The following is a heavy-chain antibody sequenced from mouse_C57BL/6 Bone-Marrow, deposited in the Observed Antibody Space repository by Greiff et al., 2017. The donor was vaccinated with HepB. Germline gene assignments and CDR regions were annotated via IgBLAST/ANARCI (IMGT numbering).Heavy chain of an antibody. D-gene: IGHD2-4*01. CDR2: ISSGGDYI. Sequence: EVQLVESGEGLVKPGGSLKLSCAASGFTFSSYAMSWVRQTPEKRLEWVAYISSGGDYIYYADTVKGRFTISRDNARNNLYLQMSSLKSEDTAMYYCTRNYDYDYAMDYWGQGTSVTVSS. J-gene: IGHJ4*01. CDR3: TRNYDYDYAMDY. CDR1: GFTFSSYA. V-gene: IGHV5-9-1*02.